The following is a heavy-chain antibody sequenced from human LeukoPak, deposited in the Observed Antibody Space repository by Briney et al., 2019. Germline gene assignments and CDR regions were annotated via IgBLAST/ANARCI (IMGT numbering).Heavy chain of an antibody. V-gene: IGHV1-69*06. CDR2: IIPIFGTA. D-gene: IGHD6-19*01. Sequence: SVKVSCKASGGTFSSYAISWVRQAPGQGLEWMGGIIPIFGTANYAQKFQGRVTITADKSTSTAYMELSSLRSEDTAVYYCARLSMAVAGTEDYWGQGTLVTVPS. CDR3: ARLSMAVAGTEDY. CDR1: GGTFSSYA. J-gene: IGHJ4*02.